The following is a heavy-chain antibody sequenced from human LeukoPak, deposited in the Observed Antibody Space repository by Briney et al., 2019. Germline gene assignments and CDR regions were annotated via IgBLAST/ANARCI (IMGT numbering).Heavy chain of an antibody. CDR3: ARAPPQGYHDFWSGIHSPYFDP. J-gene: IGHJ5*02. Sequence: SETLSLTCAVYGGSFSGYYWSWIRQPPGKGLEWIGEINHSGSTNYNPSLKSRVTISVDTSKNQFSLKLSSVTAADTAVYYCARAPPQGYHDFWSGIHSPYFDPWGQGTLVTVSS. V-gene: IGHV4-34*01. D-gene: IGHD3-3*01. CDR2: INHSGST. CDR1: GGSFSGYY.